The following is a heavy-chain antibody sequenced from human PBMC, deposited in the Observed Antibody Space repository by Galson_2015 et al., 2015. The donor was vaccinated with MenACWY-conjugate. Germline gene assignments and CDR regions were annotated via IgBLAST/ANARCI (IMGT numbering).Heavy chain of an antibody. CDR1: GYTFTGYY. CDR3: YTTRALPPAAAAGTDFWDY. CDR2: INPSGGST. J-gene: IGHJ4*02. D-gene: IGHD6-13*01. Sequence: SVKVSCKASGYTFTGYYMHWVRQAPGQGLEWMGIINPSGGSTSYAQRFQGRVTMTRDTSTSTVYMELSSLRSEDTAVYYCYTTRALPPAAAAGTDFWDYWGQGTLVTVSS. V-gene: IGHV1-46*01.